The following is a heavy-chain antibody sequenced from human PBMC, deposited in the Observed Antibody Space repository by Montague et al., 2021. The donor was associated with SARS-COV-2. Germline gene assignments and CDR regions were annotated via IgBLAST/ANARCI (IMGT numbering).Heavy chain of an antibody. CDR1: GASISSRSYY. J-gene: IGHJ4*02. Sequence: SETLSLTCTVSGASISSRSYYWGWIRQPPGKGLEWIGFKYYSGSTYYNPTLKSRVTISVDTSKNQFSLKLSSVTAADTAVYYCATLPPSITIFGVVQGYYFDDWGRGTLVTVSS. D-gene: IGHD3-3*01. V-gene: IGHV4-39*01. CDR2: KYYSGST. CDR3: ATLPPSITIFGVVQGYYFDD.